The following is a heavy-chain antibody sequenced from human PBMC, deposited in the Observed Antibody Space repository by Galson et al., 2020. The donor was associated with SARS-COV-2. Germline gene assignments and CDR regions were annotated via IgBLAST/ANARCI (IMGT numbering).Heavy chain of an antibody. V-gene: IGHV1-18*01. CDR2: ISAYNGNT. CDR1: GYTFTSYG. Sequence: VKVSCKASGYTFTSYGISWVRQAPGQGLEWMGWISAYNGNTNYAQKLQGRVTMTTDTSTSTAYMELRSLRSDDTAVYYCARDSGATPEWDDAFDIWGQGTMVTVSS. J-gene: IGHJ3*02. D-gene: IGHD1-26*01. CDR3: ARDSGATPEWDDAFDI.